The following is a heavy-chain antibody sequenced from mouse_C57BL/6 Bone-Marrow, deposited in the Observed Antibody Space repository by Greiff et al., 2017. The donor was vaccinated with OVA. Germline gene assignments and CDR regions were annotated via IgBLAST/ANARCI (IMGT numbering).Heavy chain of an antibody. Sequence: QVQLQQSGPELVKPGASVKISCKASGYAFSSSWMHWVKQRPGKGLEWIGRIYPGDGDTNYNGKFKGNATLTADKSSSTAYMQLSSLTSEDSAVYFCARTAQATLAYWGQGTLVTVSA. V-gene: IGHV1-82*01. CDR3: ARTAQATLAY. D-gene: IGHD3-2*02. CDR1: GYAFSSSW. CDR2: IYPGDGDT. J-gene: IGHJ3*01.